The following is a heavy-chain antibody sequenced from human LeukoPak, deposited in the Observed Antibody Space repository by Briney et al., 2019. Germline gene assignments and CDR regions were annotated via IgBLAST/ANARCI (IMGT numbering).Heavy chain of an antibody. CDR2: INPNSGGT. Sequence: ASVKVSCKASGYTFTGYYMHWVRQAPGQGLEWMGWINPNSGGTNYAQKFQGRVTMTRDTSISTAYMELRSLRSDDTAVYYCARRRFQLHHFEDYWGQGTLVTVSS. V-gene: IGHV1-2*02. CDR3: ARRRFQLHHFEDY. D-gene: IGHD2-2*01. J-gene: IGHJ4*02. CDR1: GYTFTGYY.